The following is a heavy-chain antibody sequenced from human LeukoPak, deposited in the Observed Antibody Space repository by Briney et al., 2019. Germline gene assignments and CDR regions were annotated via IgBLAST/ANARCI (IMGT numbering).Heavy chain of an antibody. Sequence: GASVKASCKASGYTFTGYYMHWVRQAPGQGLEWMGWINPNSGGTNYAQKFQGRVTMTRDTSISTAYMELSRLRSDDTAVYYCARDDFWSGYYTGVSPKNWFDPWGQGTLVTVSS. CDR1: GYTFTGYY. CDR3: ARDDFWSGYYTGVSPKNWFDP. D-gene: IGHD3-3*01. J-gene: IGHJ5*02. V-gene: IGHV1-2*02. CDR2: INPNSGGT.